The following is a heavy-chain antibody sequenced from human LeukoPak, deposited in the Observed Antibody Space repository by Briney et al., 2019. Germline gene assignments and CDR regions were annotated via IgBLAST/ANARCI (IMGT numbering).Heavy chain of an antibody. Sequence: GGSLRLSCAVSGLTVSNNYMNWVRQAPGKGLEWVAGISDSGGRTNYADSVKGRFTISRDNPKNTLYLQMNSLRAEDTAVYFCAKRGVVIRVILVGFHKEAYYFDSWGQGVLVTVSS. J-gene: IGHJ4*02. D-gene: IGHD3-22*01. V-gene: IGHV3-23*01. CDR1: GLTVSNNY. CDR2: ISDSGGRT. CDR3: AKRGVVIRVILVGFHKEAYYFDS.